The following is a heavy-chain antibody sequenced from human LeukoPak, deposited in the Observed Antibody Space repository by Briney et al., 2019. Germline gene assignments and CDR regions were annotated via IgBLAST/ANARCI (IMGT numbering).Heavy chain of an antibody. D-gene: IGHD6-19*01. CDR1: GFTFSSYA. J-gene: IGHJ4*02. V-gene: IGHV3-30*14. CDR2: ISYDGSNK. Sequence: PGGSLRLSCAASGFTFSSYAMHWVRQAPGKGLEWVAVISYDGSNKYYADSVKGRFTISRDNSKNTLYLQMNSLRAEDTAVYYCARSLIAVAGLFDYWGQGTLVTVSS. CDR3: ARSLIAVAGLFDY.